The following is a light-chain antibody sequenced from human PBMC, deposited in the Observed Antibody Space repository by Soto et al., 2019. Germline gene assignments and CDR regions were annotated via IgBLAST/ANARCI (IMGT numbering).Light chain of an antibody. CDR2: AAS. V-gene: IGKV1-39*01. Sequence: DIPMTQSPSSLSASVGDRVTITCRASQSISSYLNWYQQKPGKAPTLLIYAASSLQSGVPSRFSGSGSGTDFTLTISSLQPEDFATYYCQQSYSTPRTFGQGTKVEIK. J-gene: IGKJ1*01. CDR3: QQSYSTPRT. CDR1: QSISSY.